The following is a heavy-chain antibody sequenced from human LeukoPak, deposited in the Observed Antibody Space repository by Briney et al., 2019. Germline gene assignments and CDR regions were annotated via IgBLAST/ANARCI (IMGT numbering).Heavy chain of an antibody. Sequence: GESIKISCKGSGYSFTSYWIGWVRQMPGKGLEWMGIIYPGDSDTRYSPSFQGQVTISADKSISTAYLQWSSLKASDTAMYYCARQKSSSWYYYYGMDVWGQGTTVTVSS. CDR1: GYSFTSYW. J-gene: IGHJ6*02. CDR2: IYPGDSDT. V-gene: IGHV5-51*01. D-gene: IGHD6-13*01. CDR3: ARQKSSSWYYYYGMDV.